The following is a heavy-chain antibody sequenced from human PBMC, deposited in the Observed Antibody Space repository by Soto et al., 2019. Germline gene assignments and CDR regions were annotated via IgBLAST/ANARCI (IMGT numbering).Heavy chain of an antibody. CDR3: AKGLDIVLVPGAIGPYYYYGVDV. Sequence: QVQLVESGGGVVQPGRSLRLSCAASGFTFSSYGMNWVRLAPGKGLEWVALISYDGITKYYADSVKGRFTISRDNSKNTQYLQMNSLRPEDTAVYYCAKGLDIVLVPGAIGPYYYYGVDVWGQGTTVTVSS. J-gene: IGHJ6*02. D-gene: IGHD2-2*03. V-gene: IGHV3-30*18. CDR2: ISYDGITK. CDR1: GFTFSSYG.